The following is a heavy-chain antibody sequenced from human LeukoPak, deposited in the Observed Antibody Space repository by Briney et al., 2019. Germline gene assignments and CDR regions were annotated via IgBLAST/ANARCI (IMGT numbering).Heavy chain of an antibody. CDR1: GGSFSGYY. D-gene: IGHD3-22*01. V-gene: IGHV4-34*01. CDR3: ARQGDYYDSSGYYPFDY. J-gene: IGHJ4*02. CDR2: INHSGST. Sequence: PETLSLTCAVYGGSFSGYYWSWIRQPPGKGLEWVGEINHSGSTNYNPSLKSRVTISVDTSKNQFSLKLSSVTAADTAVYYCARQGDYYDSSGYYPFDYWGQGTLVTVSS.